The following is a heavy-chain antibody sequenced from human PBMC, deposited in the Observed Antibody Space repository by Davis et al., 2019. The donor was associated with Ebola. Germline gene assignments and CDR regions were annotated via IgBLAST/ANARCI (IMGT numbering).Heavy chain of an antibody. D-gene: IGHD2-2*02. Sequence: GESLKISCSASGFTFSDYAMTWVRQAPGRGPEWVANIKQDGSEKYYVDSVKGRFTISRDNTKNSLYLQMNNLRAEDAALYYCARGWRYPGAWGQGTLVTVSS. V-gene: IGHV3-7*01. CDR3: ARGWRYPGA. CDR1: GFTFSDYA. CDR2: IKQDGSEK. J-gene: IGHJ5*02.